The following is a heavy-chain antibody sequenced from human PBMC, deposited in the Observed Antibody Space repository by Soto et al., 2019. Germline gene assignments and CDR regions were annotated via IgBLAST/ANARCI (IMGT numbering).Heavy chain of an antibody. J-gene: IGHJ6*03. Sequence: EVQLLESGGGLVQPGGSLRLSCAASGFTFSSYAMSWVRQAPGKGLEWVSVISGSGGSTYYADSVKGRFTISRDNSKNTMYLQMNSLRAEDTAVYYCAKDQGYDFWSGYYIYYYYYMDVWGKGTTVTVSS. D-gene: IGHD3-3*01. CDR1: GFTFSSYA. CDR2: ISGSGGST. V-gene: IGHV3-23*01. CDR3: AKDQGYDFWSGYYIYYYYYMDV.